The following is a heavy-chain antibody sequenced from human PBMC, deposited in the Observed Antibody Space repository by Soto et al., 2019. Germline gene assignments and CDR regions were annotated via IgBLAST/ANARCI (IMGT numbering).Heavy chain of an antibody. V-gene: IGHV1-69*12. Sequence: QVQLVQSGAEVKKPGSSVKVSCKASGGTFSSYAISWVRQAPGQGLEWMGGIIPIFGTANYAQKSQGRVTITADESTRTAYMELSGLRSEDTAVYYCARGGQRFLEQYYFDYWGQGTLVTVSS. D-gene: IGHD3-3*01. CDR2: IIPIFGTA. CDR1: GGTFSSYA. CDR3: ARGGQRFLEQYYFDY. J-gene: IGHJ4*02.